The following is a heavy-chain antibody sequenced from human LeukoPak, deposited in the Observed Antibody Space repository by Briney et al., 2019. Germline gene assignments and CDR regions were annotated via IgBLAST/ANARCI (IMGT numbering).Heavy chain of an antibody. CDR1: GYTFTSYD. J-gene: IGHJ4*02. CDR3: ARRLPGSYSPFDY. V-gene: IGHV1-8*01. Sequence: ASVKVSCKASGYTFTSYDINWVRQATGQGLEWLGWMNPNSGNTGYAQKLQGRVTMTTDTSTSTAYMELRSLRSDDTAVYYCARRLPGSYSPFDYWGQGTLVTVSS. D-gene: IGHD3-10*01. CDR2: MNPNSGNT.